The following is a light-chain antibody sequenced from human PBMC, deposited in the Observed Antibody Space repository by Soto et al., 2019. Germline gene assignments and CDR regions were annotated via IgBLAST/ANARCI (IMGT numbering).Light chain of an antibody. CDR1: HAVNTR. V-gene: IGKV3-11*01. J-gene: IGKJ1*01. Sequence: EIALTQSPATLSSFPGERATLSCRPSHAVNTRLSWYQHKPGQAPRLLIYLTSSRATVIPAWFSGSGSGTAFTLTISSLEPDDSGVYFCQQRMSWPRTFGQGTKVDI. CDR2: LTS. CDR3: QQRMSWPRT.